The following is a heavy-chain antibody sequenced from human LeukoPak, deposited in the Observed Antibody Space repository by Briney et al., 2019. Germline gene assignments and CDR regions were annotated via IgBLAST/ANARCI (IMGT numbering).Heavy chain of an antibody. J-gene: IGHJ4*02. CDR1: GFTVSSNY. CDR2: ISGSGGST. Sequence: GGSLRLSYAASGFTVSSNYMSWVRQAPGKGLEWVSAISGSGGSTYYADSVKGRFTISRDNSKNTLYLQMNSLRAEDTAVYYCAKEYTSSSSDDYWGQGTLVTVSS. CDR3: AKEYTSSSSDDY. V-gene: IGHV3-23*01. D-gene: IGHD6-13*01.